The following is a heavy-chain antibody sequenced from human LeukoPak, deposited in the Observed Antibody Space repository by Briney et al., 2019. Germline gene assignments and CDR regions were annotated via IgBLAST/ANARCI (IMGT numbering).Heavy chain of an antibody. Sequence: ETLSLTCAVYGGSFSGYYWRWIRQPPGKGLEWIGEINHSGSTNYNPSLKSRVTISVDTSKNQFSLKLSSVTAADTAVYYCARGPNLWFGELWFSIFNWFDPWGQGTLVTVSS. CDR3: ARGPNLWFGELWFSIFNWFDP. J-gene: IGHJ5*02. CDR1: GGSFSGYY. CDR2: INHSGST. D-gene: IGHD3-10*01. V-gene: IGHV4-34*01.